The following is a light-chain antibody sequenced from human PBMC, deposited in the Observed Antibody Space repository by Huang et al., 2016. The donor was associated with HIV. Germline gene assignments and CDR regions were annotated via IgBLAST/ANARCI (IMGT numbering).Light chain of an antibody. J-gene: IGKJ4*01. V-gene: IGKV3-15*01. Sequence: EIVMTQSPATLSVSPGERATLSCRASQSLSSNLAWYQQNPGQAPRLLISGASARATGIPARFSGSGCGTEFTITISSLQSEDFAVYYCQQYNNWPLTFGGGTKVEIK. CDR1: QSLSSN. CDR3: QQYNNWPLT. CDR2: GAS.